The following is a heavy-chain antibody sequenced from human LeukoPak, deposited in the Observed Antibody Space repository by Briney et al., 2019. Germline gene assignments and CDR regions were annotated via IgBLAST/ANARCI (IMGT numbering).Heavy chain of an antibody. J-gene: IGHJ3*02. CDR3: ARGLSGALDI. Sequence: PSQTLSLTCAISGDSVSSNSAAWNWIRQSPSRGLEWLGKTYYRSKWYNDYAASVKSRISINPDTSKNQFSLHLNSVTPEDTAVYYCARGLSGALDIWGKGQWSPSLQ. CDR1: GDSVSSNSAA. CDR2: TYYRSKWYN. V-gene: IGHV6-1*01. D-gene: IGHD5/OR15-5a*01.